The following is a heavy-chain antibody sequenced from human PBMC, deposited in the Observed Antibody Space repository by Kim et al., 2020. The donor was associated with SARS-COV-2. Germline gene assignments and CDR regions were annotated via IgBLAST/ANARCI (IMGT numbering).Heavy chain of an antibody. D-gene: IGHD2-2*01. V-gene: IGHV3-30-3*01. Sequence: GGSLRLSCAASGFTFSSYAMHWVRQAPGKGLEWVAVISYDGSNKYYADSVKGRFTISRDNSKNTLYLQMNSLRAEDTAVYYCARVLVPAAMWYYFDYWG. CDR3: ARVLVPAAMWYYFDY. CDR2: ISYDGSNK. CDR1: GFTFSSYA. J-gene: IGHJ4*01.